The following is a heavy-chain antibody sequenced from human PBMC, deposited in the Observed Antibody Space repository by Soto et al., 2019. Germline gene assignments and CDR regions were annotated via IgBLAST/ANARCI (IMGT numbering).Heavy chain of an antibody. CDR2: IRSKANSYAT. CDR3: TREGSSRWYGDFDY. Sequence: GGSLRLSCAASGFTFSGSAMHWVRQASGKGLEWVGRIRSKANSYATAYAASVKGRFTISRDDSKNTAYLQMNSLKTDDTAVYYCTREGSSRWYGDFDYWGQGTLVTVSS. D-gene: IGHD6-19*01. V-gene: IGHV3-73*01. J-gene: IGHJ4*02. CDR1: GFTFSGSA.